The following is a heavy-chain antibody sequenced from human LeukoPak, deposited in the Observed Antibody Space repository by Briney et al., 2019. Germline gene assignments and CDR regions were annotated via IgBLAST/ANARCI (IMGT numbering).Heavy chain of an antibody. J-gene: IGHJ4*02. D-gene: IGHD3-3*01. Sequence: ASVKVSCKASGYTFTSYDINWVRQATGQGLEWMGWMNPNSGNTGYAQKLQGRVTMTTDTSTTTAYMELRSQRSDDTAVYYCARHGSPVIWSAYYYWGQGTLVTVSS. CDR1: GYTFTSYD. CDR2: MNPNSGNT. CDR3: ARHGSPVIWSAYYY. V-gene: IGHV1-8*01.